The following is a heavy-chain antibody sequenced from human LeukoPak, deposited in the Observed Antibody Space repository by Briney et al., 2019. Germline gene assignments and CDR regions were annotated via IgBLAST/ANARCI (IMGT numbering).Heavy chain of an antibody. CDR3: ARGQGGSFYFDY. Sequence: GGSLRLSCAASGFTFSSYWMSWVRQAPGKGLEWVSVIYSGGGTYYADSVKGRFTFSRDNSKNTLYLQMNSLRAEDTAVYFCARGQGGSFYFDYWGQGTLVTVSS. CDR2: IYSGGGT. D-gene: IGHD1-26*01. J-gene: IGHJ4*02. CDR1: GFTFSSYW. V-gene: IGHV3-53*01.